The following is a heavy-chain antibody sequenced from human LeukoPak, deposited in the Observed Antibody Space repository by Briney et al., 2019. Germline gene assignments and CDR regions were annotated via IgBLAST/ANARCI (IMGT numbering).Heavy chain of an antibody. V-gene: IGHV3-23*01. CDR3: TTFVALRAFDV. J-gene: IGHJ3*01. CDR2: ISGSGGNT. CDR1: GFTFSSYA. D-gene: IGHD3-10*02. Sequence: GGSLRLSCAASGFTFSSYAMSWVRQAPGKGLEWVSVISGSGGNTYYADSVKGRFTISRDTSKNTLFLQMSSLTVEDTAVYYCTTFVALRAFDVWGQGTMVTVS.